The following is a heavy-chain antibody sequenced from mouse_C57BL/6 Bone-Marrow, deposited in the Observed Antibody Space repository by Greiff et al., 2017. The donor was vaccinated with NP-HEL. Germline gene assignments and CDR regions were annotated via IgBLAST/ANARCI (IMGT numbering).Heavy chain of an antibody. Sequence: VQLQQSGPELVKPGASVKISCKASGYTFTDYYMNWVKQSHGKSLEWIGDINPNNGGTSYNQKFKGKAPLTVDKSSSTAYMELRSLTSEDSAVYYCARMDYYGSSYLDYWGQGTTLTVSS. D-gene: IGHD1-1*01. J-gene: IGHJ2*01. V-gene: IGHV1-26*01. CDR1: GYTFTDYY. CDR3: ARMDYYGSSYLDY. CDR2: INPNNGGT.